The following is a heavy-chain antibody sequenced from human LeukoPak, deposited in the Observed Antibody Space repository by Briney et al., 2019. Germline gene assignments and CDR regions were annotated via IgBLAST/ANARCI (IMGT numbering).Heavy chain of an antibody. D-gene: IGHD1-7*01. CDR2: TNPNSGGT. Sequence: GASVKVSCKASGYTFTGYYMHWVRQAPGQGLEWMGWTNPNSGGTNYAQKFQGRVTMTTDTYTSTAYMELRSLRSDDTAVYYCAREGTYYFDYWGQGTLVTVSS. J-gene: IGHJ4*02. CDR3: AREGTYYFDY. CDR1: GYTFTGYY. V-gene: IGHV1-2*02.